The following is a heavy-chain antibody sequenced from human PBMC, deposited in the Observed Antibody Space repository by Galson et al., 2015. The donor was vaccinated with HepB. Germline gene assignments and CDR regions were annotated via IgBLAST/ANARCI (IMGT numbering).Heavy chain of an antibody. CDR1: GGSISSNTYL. CDR3: AQYVSGAGCLDP. J-gene: IGHJ5*02. CDR2: VSYGGTT. Sequence: SETLSLTCAVSGGSISSNTYLWAWIRQPPGKGLEWIGSVSYGGTTYYNPSLKSRVTISVDTSKNQFSLKVNSVTAADTAVYYCAQYVSGAGCLDPWGQGTLVTVSS. D-gene: IGHD3-10*01. V-gene: IGHV4-39*01.